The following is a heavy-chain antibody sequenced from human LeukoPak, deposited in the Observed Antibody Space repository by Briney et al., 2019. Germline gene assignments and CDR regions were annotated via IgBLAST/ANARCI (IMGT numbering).Heavy chain of an antibody. D-gene: IGHD5-24*01. CDR1: GFTLSDYW. V-gene: IGHV3-7*01. CDR3: AKYRLVWLPAPVFDS. Sequence: GGSLRVSCAASGFTLSDYWMTWVRQTPGKGLEWVANIKEDGSEKYYVDSVKGRFTISRDNSKNSVYLQMNSLRAEDTAVYYCAKYRLVWLPAPVFDSWGQGTLVTVSS. CDR2: IKEDGSEK. J-gene: IGHJ4*02.